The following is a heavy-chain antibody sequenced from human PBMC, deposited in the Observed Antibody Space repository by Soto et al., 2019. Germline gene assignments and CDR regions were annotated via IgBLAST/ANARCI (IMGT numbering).Heavy chain of an antibody. CDR1: GFTFSSYG. D-gene: IGHD3-10*01. J-gene: IGHJ4*02. CDR3: GESVITMVRGATDY. V-gene: IGHV3-30*03. Sequence: QVQLVESGGGVVQPGRSLRLSCTASGFTFSSYGMHWVRQAPGKGLEWVAVISYDGSNKYYADSVKGLFTISRDNSKNTLDLQMNSLIAGDTAVYYCGESVITMVRGATDYWGEGTLGTVSS. CDR2: ISYDGSNK.